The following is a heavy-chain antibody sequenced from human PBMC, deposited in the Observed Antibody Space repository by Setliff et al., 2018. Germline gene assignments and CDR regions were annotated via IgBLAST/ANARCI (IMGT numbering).Heavy chain of an antibody. V-gene: IGHV4-38-2*01. Sequence: SETLSLTCAVSGYSMSSGYYWGWFRQPPGKGLEWIGSIYHSGQTFYNPSLKSRATLSVDTSKNQFSLRLTSVPAADTAVYYCARGGLAAAATHWGQGTLLTVSS. J-gene: IGHJ4*02. D-gene: IGHD6-13*01. CDR3: ARGGLAAAATH. CDR1: GYSMSSGYY. CDR2: IYHSGQT.